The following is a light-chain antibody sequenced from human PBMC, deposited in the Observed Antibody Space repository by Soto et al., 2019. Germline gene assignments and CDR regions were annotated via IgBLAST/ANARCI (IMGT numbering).Light chain of an antibody. CDR3: QHFNNYRT. CDR1: QDISRA. Sequence: GGRGTITFRASQDISRALAWYQQKPGKAPKLLMNDASSLESGVPSRFSGSGSGADFTLTISSLQPEDFATYYCQHFNNYRTFGQGTRLEIK. CDR2: DAS. J-gene: IGKJ5*01. V-gene: IGKV1D-13*01.